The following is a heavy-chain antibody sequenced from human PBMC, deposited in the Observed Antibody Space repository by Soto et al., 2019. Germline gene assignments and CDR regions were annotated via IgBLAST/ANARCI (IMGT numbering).Heavy chain of an antibody. D-gene: IGHD3-9*01. Sequence: GASVKVSCKASGYTFTSYEINWVRQATGQGLEWMGWMNPNSGNTGYAQKFQGQVIISADRSITTAYLQMSSLKASDTAIYYCAKLPPRAQRLARYYFDYWGQGTPVTVSS. CDR1: GYTFTSYE. J-gene: IGHJ4*02. CDR2: MNPNSGNT. V-gene: IGHV1-8*01. CDR3: AKLPPRAQRLARYYFDY.